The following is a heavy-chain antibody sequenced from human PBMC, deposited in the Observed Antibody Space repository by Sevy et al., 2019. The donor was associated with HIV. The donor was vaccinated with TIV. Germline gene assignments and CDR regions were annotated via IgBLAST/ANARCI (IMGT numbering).Heavy chain of an antibody. CDR2: IRSKAYGETS. CDR1: GFTFSDYA. CDR3: AREGDYGDDDLAS. J-gene: IGHJ4*02. Sequence: GGSLRVSCKASGFTFSDYAMNWFRQAPGKGLEWIGFIRSKAYGETSEYAASVKGRFTISRDDSKNIAYLQLNRLKTEDIAVYYCAREGDYGDDDLASRGQGTLVTVSS. V-gene: IGHV3-49*03. D-gene: IGHD4-17*01.